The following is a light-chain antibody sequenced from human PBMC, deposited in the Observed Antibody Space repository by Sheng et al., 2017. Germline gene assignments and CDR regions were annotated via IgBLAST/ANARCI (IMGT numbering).Light chain of an antibody. CDR2: GAS. Sequence: ETVLTQSPATLSLSPGEGVTLSCRSSRPVYTSLAWFQQRPGQAPRLLIYGASKRATGIPDRFAGSGFGSDFTLTITGVEPEDFAVYYCQQYGSSPPVTFGPGTKVDIK. CDR3: QQYGSSPPVT. J-gene: IGKJ3*01. V-gene: IGKV3-20*01. CDR1: RPVYTS.